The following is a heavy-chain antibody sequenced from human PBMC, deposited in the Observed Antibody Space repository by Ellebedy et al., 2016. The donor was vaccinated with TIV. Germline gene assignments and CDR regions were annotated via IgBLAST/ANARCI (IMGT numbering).Heavy chain of an antibody. D-gene: IGHD5-24*01. CDR2: IRNKANNYMT. Sequence: PGGSLRLSCAASGSSFSDHYMDWVRQAPGKGLEWVGRIRNKANNYMTEYAASVKRRFTISRDDSKNSLSLQMNSLKIEDTAVYFCNRTEYGHGYDYWGQGTLVTGS. V-gene: IGHV3-72*01. CDR1: GSSFSDHY. CDR3: NRTEYGHGYDY. J-gene: IGHJ4*02.